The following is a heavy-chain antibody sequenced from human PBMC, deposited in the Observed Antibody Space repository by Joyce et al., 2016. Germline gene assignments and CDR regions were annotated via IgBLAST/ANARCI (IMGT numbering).Heavy chain of an antibody. V-gene: IGHV3-48*01. CDR3: ARRISIYGPWSFGFHY. D-gene: IGHD3-3*01. CDR2: ISNSTITI. CDR1: GFTFSSFS. Sequence: EVQLVESGGGLAQPGGSLRLSFAASGFTFSSFSMNWVRQAPGGGLEWVSYISNSTITIFYADSVKGRFTISRDNVKNSLYLEMKSLRVEDTAVYYCARRISIYGPWSFGFHYWGQGTLVIVSS. J-gene: IGHJ1*01.